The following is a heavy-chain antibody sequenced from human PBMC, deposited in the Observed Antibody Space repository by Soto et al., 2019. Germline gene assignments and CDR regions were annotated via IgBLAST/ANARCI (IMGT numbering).Heavy chain of an antibody. D-gene: IGHD6-19*01. J-gene: IGHJ4*02. CDR1: GGSISSYY. Sequence: SETLSLTCTVSGGSISSYYWSWIRQPPGKGLEWIGYIYYSGSTNYNPSLKSRVTISVDTSKNQFSLKLSSVTAADTAVYYCAEGGRLVPDYLDYWSRGTLVTVSS. CDR3: AEGGRLVPDYLDY. CDR2: IYYSGST. V-gene: IGHV4-59*08.